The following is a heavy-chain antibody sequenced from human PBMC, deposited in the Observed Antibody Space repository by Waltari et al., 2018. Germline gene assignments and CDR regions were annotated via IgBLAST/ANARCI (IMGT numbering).Heavy chain of an antibody. D-gene: IGHD2-21*02. CDR3: AKGEVGVVTLIDD. V-gene: IGHV3-23*04. CDR1: GFTFSSYA. Sequence: EVQLVESGGGLVQPGGSLRLSCAASGFTFSSYAMSWVRQAPGKGREWVSAISGSGGRTYYADSVKGRFTISRDNSKNTLYLQMNSLRAEDTAVYYCAKGEVGVVTLIDDWGQGTLVTVSS. CDR2: ISGSGGRT. J-gene: IGHJ4*02.